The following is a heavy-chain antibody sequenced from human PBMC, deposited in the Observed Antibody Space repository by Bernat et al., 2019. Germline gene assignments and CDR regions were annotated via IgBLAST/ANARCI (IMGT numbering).Heavy chain of an antibody. Sequence: EVQLVESGGGLVKPGGSLRLSCTASEFNFNNAWMSWVRQAPGKGLEWVGRIKSKADGETTDYAAPVKGRFTISRDDSKNTLYLQMNSLKTEDTAVYYCLLYYDATAVDAFFDHWGQGTLVTVSS. V-gene: IGHV3-15*01. J-gene: IGHJ4*02. CDR3: LLYYDATAVDAFFDH. D-gene: IGHD3-22*01. CDR1: EFNFNNAW. CDR2: IKSKADGETT.